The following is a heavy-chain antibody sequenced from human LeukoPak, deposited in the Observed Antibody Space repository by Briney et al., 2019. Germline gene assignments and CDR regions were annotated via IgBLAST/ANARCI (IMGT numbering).Heavy chain of an antibody. CDR3: ARQGGITIFGVAQPGGAFDI. D-gene: IGHD3-3*01. CDR1: GGTFRSYG. CDR2: IIPIFGTA. V-gene: IGHV1-69*05. Sequence: GASVKVSCKASGGTFRSYGISWVRQAPGQGLEWMGGIIPIFGTANHTQKFQGRVMITTDESTSTAYMELSSLRSEDTAVYYCARQGGITIFGVAQPGGAFDIWGQGTMVTVSS. J-gene: IGHJ3*02.